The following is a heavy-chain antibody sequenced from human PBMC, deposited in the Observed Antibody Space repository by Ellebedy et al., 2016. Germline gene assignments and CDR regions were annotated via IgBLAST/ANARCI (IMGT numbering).Heavy chain of an antibody. D-gene: IGHD3-22*01. V-gene: IGHV4-59*01. J-gene: IGHJ4*02. CDR3: ARGIGGYYDSSGYYYDADY. CDR1: GGSISSYY. CDR2: IYYSGST. Sequence: SETLSLTXTVSGGSISSYYWSWIRQPPGKGLEWIGYIYYSGSTNYNPSLKSRVTISVDTSKNQFSLKLSSVTAADTAVYYCARGIGGYYDSSGYYYDADYWGQGTLVTVSS.